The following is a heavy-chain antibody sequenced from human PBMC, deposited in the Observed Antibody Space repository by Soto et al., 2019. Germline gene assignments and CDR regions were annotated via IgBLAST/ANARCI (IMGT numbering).Heavy chain of an antibody. CDR2: INSHGNNT. V-gene: IGHV3-74*01. CDR1: GFTFSSYW. CDR3: AAIRVGGATGGGWYFDL. D-gene: IGHD3-10*01. J-gene: IGHJ2*01. Sequence: EVQLVEAGGGLGQPGGSLRLSCAASGFTFSSYWIHWVRQAPGKGLVWVSSINSHGNNTTYADSVKGRFTISRDNANNTLYRQMNVLRAEDTPGYYCAAIRVGGATGGGWYFDLWGRGTLVSVSS.